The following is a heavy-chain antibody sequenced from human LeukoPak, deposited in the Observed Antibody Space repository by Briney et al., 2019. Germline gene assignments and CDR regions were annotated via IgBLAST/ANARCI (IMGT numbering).Heavy chain of an antibody. CDR3: ARDHEAEHLQAFGTAMVLYNWFDP. CDR2: INPNSGGT. Sequence: ASVKVSCKASGYTFTGYYMHWVRHAPGQGLEWMGWINPNSGGTNYAQKFQGRVTMTRDTSISTAYMELSRLRSDDTAVYYCARDHEAEHLQAFGTAMVLYNWFDPWGQGTLVTVSS. J-gene: IGHJ5*02. V-gene: IGHV1-2*02. D-gene: IGHD5-18*01. CDR1: GYTFTGYY.